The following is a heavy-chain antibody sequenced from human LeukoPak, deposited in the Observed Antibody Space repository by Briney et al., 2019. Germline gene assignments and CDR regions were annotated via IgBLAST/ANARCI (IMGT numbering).Heavy chain of an antibody. CDR2: MNPNRGDT. D-gene: IGHD4/OR15-4a*01. CDR1: GYTFTSYD. CDR3: ARGLIYRRIRGTIDAFDI. J-gene: IGHJ3*02. Sequence: ASVKVSCKASGYTFTSYDIHWVRQATGQGLEWMGRMNPNRGDTDYAQKFQGRVTMTRDTSISTAYMELSSLRSEDTAVYYCARGLIYRRIRGTIDAFDIWGQGTMVTVSS. V-gene: IGHV1-8*01.